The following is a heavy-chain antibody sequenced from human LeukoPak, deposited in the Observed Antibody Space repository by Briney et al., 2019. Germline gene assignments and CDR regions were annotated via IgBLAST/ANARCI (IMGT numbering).Heavy chain of an antibody. CDR1: GGSLNSYY. V-gene: IGHV4-59*12. CDR3: TSIMGGYCGGGSCYWFDP. J-gene: IGHJ5*02. CDR2: IFYSGST. Sequence: PSETLSLTCAVSGGSLNSYYWSWIRQPPGKGLEWIGYIFYSGSTNYNPSLKSRVTISVDTSKKQFSLKLSSVTAADTAVYYCTSIMGGYCGGGSCYWFDPWGQGILVTVS. D-gene: IGHD2-15*01.